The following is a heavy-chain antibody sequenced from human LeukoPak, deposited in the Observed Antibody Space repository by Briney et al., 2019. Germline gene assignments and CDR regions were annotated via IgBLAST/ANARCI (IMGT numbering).Heavy chain of an antibody. V-gene: IGHV1-46*01. D-gene: IGHD3-22*01. CDR2: INPSGGST. CDR1: GYTFARYY. Sequence: ASVKVSCKASGYTFARYYIHWVRQAPGQGLEWMGIINPSGGSTRYAQKFQGRVTMTRDRSTSTVYMELSSLRSDDTAVYYCARGGYYDSSGSFDPWGQGTLVTVSS. J-gene: IGHJ5*02. CDR3: ARGGYYDSSGSFDP.